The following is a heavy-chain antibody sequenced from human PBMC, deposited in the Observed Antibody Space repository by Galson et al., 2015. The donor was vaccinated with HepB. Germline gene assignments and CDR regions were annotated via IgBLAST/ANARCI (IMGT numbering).Heavy chain of an antibody. J-gene: IGHJ4*02. CDR1: GFTFSNAW. D-gene: IGHD3-10*01. CDR3: TTRITMVRGVIIIFDY. Sequence: SLRLSCAASGFTFSNAWMSWVRQAPGKGLEWVGRIKSKTDGGTTDYAAPMKGSFTISRDDSKNTLYLQMNSLKTEDTAVYYCTTRITMVRGVIIIFDYWGQGTLVTVSS. V-gene: IGHV3-15*01. CDR2: IKSKTDGGTT.